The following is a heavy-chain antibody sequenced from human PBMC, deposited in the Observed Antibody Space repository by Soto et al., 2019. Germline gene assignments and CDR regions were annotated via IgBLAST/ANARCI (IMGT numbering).Heavy chain of an antibody. CDR1: GYILVNYG. V-gene: IGHV1-18*01. D-gene: IGHD2-2*03. J-gene: IGHJ6*02. Sequence: QVQLVQSGDEVKKPGASVKVSCKASGYILVNYGIAWVRLAPRQGLEWMGWISPYTGNTHSASKVQGRLTMTTDTSTSTAYMDLGSLTSDDTAVYYCVILDNSVTPTPQAVWGQGTTATFSS. CDR3: VILDNSVTPTPQAV. CDR2: ISPYTGNT.